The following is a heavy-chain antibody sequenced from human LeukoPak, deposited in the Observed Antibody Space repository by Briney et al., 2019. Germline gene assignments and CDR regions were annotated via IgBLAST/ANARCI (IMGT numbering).Heavy chain of an antibody. CDR1: GFSFRSYG. CDR2: IWYDGSNE. J-gene: IGHJ4*02. Sequence: GTSLRLSCAASGFSFRSYGMHWVRQAPGKGLEWVALIWYDGSNENYADSVKGRFSISRDNSKNTLYLQMNGLRADDTAVYCCASFDGDYFFDYWGQGVMVTVSS. V-gene: IGHV3-33*01. D-gene: IGHD4-17*01. CDR3: ASFDGDYFFDY.